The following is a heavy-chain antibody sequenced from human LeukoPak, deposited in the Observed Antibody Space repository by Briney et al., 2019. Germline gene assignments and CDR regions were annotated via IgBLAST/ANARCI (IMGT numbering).Heavy chain of an antibody. CDR3: ASSFRGHDY. J-gene: IGHJ4*02. V-gene: IGHV1-46*01. Sequence: ASVKVSCKASGYTFTSYYMHWVRQAPGQGLEWMGIINPSGGSTSYAQKLQGRVTMTTDTSTSTAYMELRSLRSDDTAVYYCASSFRGHDYWGQGTLVTVSS. D-gene: IGHD3-16*01. CDR2: INPSGGST. CDR1: GYTFTSYY.